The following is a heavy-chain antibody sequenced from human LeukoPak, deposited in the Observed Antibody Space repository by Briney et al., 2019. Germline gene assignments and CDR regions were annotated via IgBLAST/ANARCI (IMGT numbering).Heavy chain of an antibody. J-gene: IGHJ2*01. CDR1: GFTVSSNY. CDR2: IYSGGST. CDR3: ARDRRHRSIAVAGRWYFDL. V-gene: IGHV3-53*01. Sequence: GGSLRLSCAASGFTVSSNYMSWVRQAPGKGLEWVSVIYSGGSTYYADSVNGRFTISRDNSKNTLYLQMNSLRAEDTAVYYCARDRRHRSIAVAGRWYFDLWGRGTLVTVSS. D-gene: IGHD6-19*01.